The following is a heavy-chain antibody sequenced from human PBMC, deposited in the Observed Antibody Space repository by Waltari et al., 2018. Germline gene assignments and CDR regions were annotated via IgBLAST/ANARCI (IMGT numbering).Heavy chain of an antibody. V-gene: IGHV1-2*06. CDR1: GYTFTGYY. Sequence: QVQLVQSGAEVKKPGASVKVSCKASGYTFTGYYMHWVRQAPGQGLEWMGRSNPNSVGTNYAQKFPVRVTMTRDTSISTAYMELSRLRSDDTAVYYCAREGGSGYSYYWGQGTLVTVSS. CDR2: SNPNSVGT. J-gene: IGHJ4*02. D-gene: IGHD5-12*01. CDR3: AREGGSGYSYY.